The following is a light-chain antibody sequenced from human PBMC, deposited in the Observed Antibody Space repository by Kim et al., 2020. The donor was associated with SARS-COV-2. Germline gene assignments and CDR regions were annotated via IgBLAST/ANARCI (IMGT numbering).Light chain of an antibody. CDR3: NSRDTSGNHLYV. V-gene: IGLV3-19*01. CDR1: SLRNYY. J-gene: IGLJ1*01. CDR2: GKN. Sequence: SSELTQDPAVSVALGQTVRITCQGDSLRNYYASWYQQKPGQAPVLVIYGKNNRPSGIPDRFSGSSSGNTASLTITGAQAEDEADYYCNSRDTSGNHLYVFGTGTKGTVL.